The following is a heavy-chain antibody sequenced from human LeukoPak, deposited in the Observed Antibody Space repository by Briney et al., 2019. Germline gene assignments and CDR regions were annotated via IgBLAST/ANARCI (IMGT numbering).Heavy chain of an antibody. J-gene: IGHJ4*02. CDR2: IIPIFGTA. D-gene: IGHD6-19*01. CDR1: GGTFSSYA. Sequence: SVKVSCKASGGTFSSYAISWVRQAPGQGLEWMGGIIPIFGTANYAQKFQGRVTTTADKSTSTAYMELSSLRSEDTAVYYCARDGSGWYHYFDYWGQGTLVTVSS. CDR3: ARDGSGWYHYFDY. V-gene: IGHV1-69*06.